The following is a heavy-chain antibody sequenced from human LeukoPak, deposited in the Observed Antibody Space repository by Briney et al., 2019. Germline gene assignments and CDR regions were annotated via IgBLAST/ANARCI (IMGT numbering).Heavy chain of an antibody. Sequence: PSETLSLTCAVYGGSFSGYYWSWIRQPPGKGLEWIGEINHSGSTNYNPPLKSRVTISVDTSKNQFSLKLSSVTAADTAVYYCARHVRYSSGWYLNWFDPWGQGTLVTVSS. CDR2: INHSGST. J-gene: IGHJ5*02. D-gene: IGHD6-19*01. CDR1: GGSFSGYY. V-gene: IGHV4-34*01. CDR3: ARHVRYSSGWYLNWFDP.